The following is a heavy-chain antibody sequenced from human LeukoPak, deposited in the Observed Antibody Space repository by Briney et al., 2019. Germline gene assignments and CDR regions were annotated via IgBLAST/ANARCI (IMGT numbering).Heavy chain of an antibody. CDR3: ARGELSGYYGVENWFDP. D-gene: IGHD3-22*01. Sequence: GGSLRLSCAASGFTFSSYWMSWVRQAPGKGLEWVANINQDGSGKYYVDSVKGRFTISRDNAKNSLYLQMNSLRAEDTAVYYCARGELSGYYGVENWFDPWGQGTLVTVSS. CDR2: INQDGSGK. V-gene: IGHV3-7*03. J-gene: IGHJ5*02. CDR1: GFTFSSYW.